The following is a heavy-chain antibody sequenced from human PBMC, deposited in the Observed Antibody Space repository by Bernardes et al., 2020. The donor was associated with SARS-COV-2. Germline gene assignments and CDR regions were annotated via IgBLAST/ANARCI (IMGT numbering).Heavy chain of an antibody. V-gene: IGHV4-59*01. Sequence: SETLSLTCTVSGGSISSSYWSWIRQPPGKGLEWIGYIYYSGSTNYNPSLKSRVTISVDTSKNQFSLKLSSVTAADTAVYYCATGGLGPGLFDYWGQGTLVTVSS. CDR1: GGSISSSY. D-gene: IGHD6-19*01. J-gene: IGHJ4*02. CDR2: IYYSGST. CDR3: ATGGLGPGLFDY.